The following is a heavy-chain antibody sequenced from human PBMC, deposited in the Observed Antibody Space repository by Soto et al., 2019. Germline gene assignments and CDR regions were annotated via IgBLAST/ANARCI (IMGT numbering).Heavy chain of an antibody. Sequence: GGSLRLSCAASGFPFSNFAMSWVRHAPGKGLEWVSEITGSTGTTYYADSVRGRFIISRDNSQNTLHLQMNSLRPEDTAVYYCAKDTSSSPYYMDVWGKGTTVTVSS. CDR3: AKDTSSSPYYMDV. CDR2: ITGSTGTT. CDR1: GFPFSNFA. J-gene: IGHJ6*03. V-gene: IGHV3-23*01. D-gene: IGHD2-2*01.